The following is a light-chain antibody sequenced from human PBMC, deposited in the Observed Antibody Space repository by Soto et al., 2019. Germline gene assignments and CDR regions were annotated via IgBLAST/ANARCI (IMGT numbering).Light chain of an antibody. CDR2: GAS. J-gene: IGKJ5*01. V-gene: IGKV3-20*01. Sequence: EIVLTQSPGTLSLSPGERATLSCRASQSVSSSNLAWYQQRYGQAPRLLIYGASYRATDIPDRFSGSGSGTDFTLTISRLEPEDSAVYYCQQYGSSPSVTFGQGTRLEIQ. CDR3: QQYGSSPSVT. CDR1: QSVSSSN.